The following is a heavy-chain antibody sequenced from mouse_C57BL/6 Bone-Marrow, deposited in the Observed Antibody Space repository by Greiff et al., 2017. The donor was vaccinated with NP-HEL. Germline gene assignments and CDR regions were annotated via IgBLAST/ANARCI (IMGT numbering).Heavy chain of an antibody. D-gene: IGHD3-3*01. CDR1: GFTFSDYY. V-gene: IGHV5-16*01. CDR3: ARRRGPYAMDY. CDR2: INYDGSST. Sequence: EVQLVESEGGLVQPGSSMKLSCTASGFTFSDYYMAWVRQVPEKGLEWVANINYDGSSTYYLDSLKSRFIISRDNAKNILYLQMSSLKSEDTATYYCARRRGPYAMDYWGQGTSVTVSS. J-gene: IGHJ4*01.